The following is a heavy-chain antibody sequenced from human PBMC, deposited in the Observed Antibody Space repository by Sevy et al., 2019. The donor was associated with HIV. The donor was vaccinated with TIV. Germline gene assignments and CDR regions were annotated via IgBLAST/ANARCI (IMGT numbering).Heavy chain of an antibody. CDR2: ISGSGDST. V-gene: IGHV3-23*01. CDR3: AKDRPGTRSRSYFDP. J-gene: IGHJ5*02. D-gene: IGHD1-7*01. CDR1: GFVFDSYG. Sequence: GGSLRLSCAASGFVFDSYGMSWVRQAPGKGLEWVSSISGSGDSTYYADSVKGRFTISRDRSGNMVYRRMNSLTTEDTAVYYCAKDRPGTRSRSYFDPWGQGTLVTVS.